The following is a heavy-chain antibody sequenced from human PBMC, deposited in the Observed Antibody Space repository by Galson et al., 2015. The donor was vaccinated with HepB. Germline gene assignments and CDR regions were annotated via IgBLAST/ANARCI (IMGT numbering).Heavy chain of an antibody. J-gene: IGHJ4*02. CDR1: GFTFSNYG. CDR3: ARGRRSSGYYGFDY. CDR2: IWYDGSNK. D-gene: IGHD3-22*01. Sequence: SLRLSCAASGFTFSNYGMHWVRQAPGKGLEWVAVIWYDGSNKHYADSVKGRFTISRDNSKKTLYLQMNSLRAEDTAVYYCARGRRSSGYYGFDYWGQGTLVTVSS. V-gene: IGHV3-33*01.